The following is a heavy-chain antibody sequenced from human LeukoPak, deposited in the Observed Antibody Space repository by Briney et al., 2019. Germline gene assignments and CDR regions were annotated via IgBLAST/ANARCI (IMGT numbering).Heavy chain of an antibody. J-gene: IGHJ3*02. D-gene: IGHD6-19*01. CDR3: ARRGIAVAGIGAFDI. V-gene: IGHV4-30-4*01. CDR2: IYYSGST. CDR1: GGSISSGDYY. Sequence: SETLSLTCTVSGGSISSGDYYWSWIRQPPGKGLEWIGYIYYSGSTYYNPSLKSRVTISVDKSKNQFSLKLSSVTAADTAVYYCARRGIAVAGIGAFDIWGQGTMVTVSS.